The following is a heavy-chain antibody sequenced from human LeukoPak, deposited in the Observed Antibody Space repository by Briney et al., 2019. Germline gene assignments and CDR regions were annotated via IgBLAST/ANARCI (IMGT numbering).Heavy chain of an antibody. D-gene: IGHD1-1*01. V-gene: IGHV1-3*03. CDR1: GYTFTNYA. CDR3: ARGGERYYFDY. Sequence: ASVKVSCKASGYTFTNYAIHWVRQAPGQRLEWMGWINADNGNTKYSQEFQGRVTITRDTSATTAYMKLSSLRSEDMGVYYCARGGERYYFDYWGQGTLVTVSS. CDR2: INADNGNT. J-gene: IGHJ4*02.